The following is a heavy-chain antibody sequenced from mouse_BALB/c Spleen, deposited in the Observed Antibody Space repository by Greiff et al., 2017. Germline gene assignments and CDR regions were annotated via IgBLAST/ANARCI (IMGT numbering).Heavy chain of an antibody. J-gene: IGHJ3*01. V-gene: IGHV1-7*01. CDR3: ARSIYDGYYLAY. D-gene: IGHD2-3*01. CDR2: INPSTGYT. CDR1: GYTFTSYW. Sequence: QVQLQQSGAELAKPGASVKMSCKASGYTFTSYWMHWVKQRPGQGLEWIGYINPSTGYTEYNQKFKDKATLTADKSSSTAYIQLSSLTSVDSAVYFCARSIYDGYYLAYWGQGTLVTVSA.